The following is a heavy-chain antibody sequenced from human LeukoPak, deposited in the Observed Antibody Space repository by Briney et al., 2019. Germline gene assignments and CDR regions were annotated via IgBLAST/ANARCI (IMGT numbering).Heavy chain of an antibody. CDR1: GYTFTSYA. D-gene: IGHD2-2*02. CDR2: INTNTGNP. CDR3: AREDEGYCSSTSCYKCLCDY. Sequence: ASVKVSCKASGYTFTSYAMNWVRQAPGQGLEWMGWINTNTGNPTYAQGFTGRFVFSLDTSVSTAYLQISSLKAEDTAVYYCAREDEGYCSSTSCYKCLCDYWGQGTLVTVSS. V-gene: IGHV7-4-1*02. J-gene: IGHJ4*02.